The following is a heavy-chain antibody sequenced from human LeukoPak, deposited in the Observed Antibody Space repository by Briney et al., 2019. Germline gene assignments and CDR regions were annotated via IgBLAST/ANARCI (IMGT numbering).Heavy chain of an antibody. CDR1: GGTFSSYA. V-gene: IGHV1-69*05. J-gene: IGHJ5*02. CDR3: ARSMGYSYGYDWFDP. Sequence: SVKVSCKASGGTFSSYAISWVRQAPGQGREWMGGIIPIFGTANYAQKFQGRVTITTDESTSTAYMELSSLRSEDTAVYYCARSMGYSYGYDWFDPWGQGTLVTVSS. CDR2: IIPIFGTA. D-gene: IGHD5-18*01.